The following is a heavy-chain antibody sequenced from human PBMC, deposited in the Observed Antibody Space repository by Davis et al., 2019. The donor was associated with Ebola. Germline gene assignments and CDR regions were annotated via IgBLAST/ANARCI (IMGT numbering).Heavy chain of an antibody. CDR3: AKPDGYNSY. D-gene: IGHD5-24*01. J-gene: IGHJ4*02. CDR2: IYSGGST. Sequence: GESLKISCAASGFTVSSNYMSWVRQAPGKGLEWVSVIYSGGSTYYADSVKGRFTISRDNSKNTLYLQMNSLRAEDTAVYYCAKPDGYNSYWGQGTLVTVSS. CDR1: GFTVSSNY. V-gene: IGHV3-66*02.